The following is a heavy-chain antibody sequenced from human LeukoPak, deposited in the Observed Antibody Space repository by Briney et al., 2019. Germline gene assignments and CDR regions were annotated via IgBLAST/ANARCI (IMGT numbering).Heavy chain of an antibody. CDR1: GGSISSYY. CDR2: IYYSGST. D-gene: IGHD3-22*01. J-gene: IGHJ4*02. Sequence: PSETLSLTCTVSGGSISSYYWSWIRQPPGKGLEWIGYIYYSGSTNYNPSLKSRVTISVDTSKNQFSLKLSSVTAADTAVYYCARQSGPYYYERYFDHWGQGTLVTVSS. CDR3: ARQSGPYYYERYFDH. V-gene: IGHV4-59*08.